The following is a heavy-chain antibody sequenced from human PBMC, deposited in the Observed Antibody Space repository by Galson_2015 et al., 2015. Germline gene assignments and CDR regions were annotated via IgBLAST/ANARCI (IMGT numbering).Heavy chain of an antibody. D-gene: IGHD3-22*01. J-gene: IGHJ4*02. CDR1: GGSISSGGYS. CDR2: IYHSGST. CDR3: ARETVYYDSSGYYDY. Sequence: TLSLTCAVSGGSISSGGYSWSWIRQPPGKGLEWIGYIYHSGSTYYNPSLKSRVTISVDRSKNQFSLKLSSVTAADTAVYYCARETVYYDSSGYYDYWGQGTLVTVSS. V-gene: IGHV4-30-2*01.